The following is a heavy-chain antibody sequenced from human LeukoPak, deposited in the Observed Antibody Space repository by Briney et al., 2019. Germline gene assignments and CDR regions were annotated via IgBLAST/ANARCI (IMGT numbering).Heavy chain of an antibody. J-gene: IGHJ6*02. V-gene: IGHV3-53*01. CDR2: IYSGGST. Sequence: GGSLRLSCAASGLTVSSNYMSWVRQAPGKGLEWVSIIYSGGSTYYADSVKGRFTISRDNSKNTLYLQMNSLRAEDTAVYYCARESIYDSSDYYYYGMDVWGQGTTVTVSS. D-gene: IGHD3-22*01. CDR1: GLTVSSNY. CDR3: ARESIYDSSDYYYYGMDV.